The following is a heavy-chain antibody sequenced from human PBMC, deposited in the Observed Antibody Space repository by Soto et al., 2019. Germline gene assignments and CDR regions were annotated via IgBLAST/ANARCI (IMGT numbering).Heavy chain of an antibody. CDR3: ARGSVVVAANRLYYYYGMDV. J-gene: IGHJ6*02. CDR2: IIPIFGTA. CDR1: GGTFSSYA. D-gene: IGHD2-15*01. Sequence: ASVKVSCKASGGTFSSYAISWVRQAPGQGLEWMGGIIPIFGTANYAQKFQGRVTITADESTSTAYMELSSLRSEDTAVYYCARGSVVVAANRLYYYYGMDVWGQGTTVTVSS. V-gene: IGHV1-69*13.